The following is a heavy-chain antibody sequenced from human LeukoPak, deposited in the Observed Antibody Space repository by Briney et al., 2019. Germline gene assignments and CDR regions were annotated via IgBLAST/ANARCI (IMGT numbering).Heavy chain of an antibody. V-gene: IGHV1-2*06. J-gene: IGHJ4*02. CDR1: GYTFTGYY. Sequence: ASVKVSCKASGYTFTGYYMHWVRQAPGQGLEWMGRINPNSGGTNCAQKFQGRVTMTRDTSISTAYMELSRLRSDDTAVYYCAKNVYGYGGSFDYWGQGTLVTVSS. CDR2: INPNSGGT. CDR3: AKNVYGYGGSFDY. D-gene: IGHD5-18*01.